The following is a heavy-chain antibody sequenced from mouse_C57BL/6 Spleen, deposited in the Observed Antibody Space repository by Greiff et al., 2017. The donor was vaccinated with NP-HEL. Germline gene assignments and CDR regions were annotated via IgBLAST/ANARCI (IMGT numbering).Heavy chain of an antibody. D-gene: IGHD1-1*01. J-gene: IGHJ3*01. CDR1: GFTFSSYA. CDR3: ARGPYGSSYAWFAY. CDR2: ISDGGSYT. Sequence: EVQRVESGGGLVKPGGSLKLSCAASGFTFSSYAMSWVRQTPEKRLEWVATISDGGSYTYYPDNVKGRFPISRDNAKNNLYLQMSHLKSEDTAMYYCARGPYGSSYAWFAYWGQGTLVTVSA. V-gene: IGHV5-4*01.